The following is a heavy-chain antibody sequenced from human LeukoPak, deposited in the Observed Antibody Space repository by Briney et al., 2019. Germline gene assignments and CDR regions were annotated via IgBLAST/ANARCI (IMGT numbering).Heavy chain of an antibody. J-gene: IGHJ6*02. CDR2: ISDDGTNK. D-gene: IGHD3-3*01. V-gene: IGHV3-30-3*01. Sequence: GGSLRLSCAASGFTFSSYTIHWVRQAPGKGLEWVALISDDGTNKYYVDSVKGRFTISRDNSKNTLYLQMDSLRAEDTAVYYCARGDYPPSYDFWSGYFLVWGQGTTVTVSS. CDR3: ARGDYPPSYDFWSGYFLV. CDR1: GFTFSSYT.